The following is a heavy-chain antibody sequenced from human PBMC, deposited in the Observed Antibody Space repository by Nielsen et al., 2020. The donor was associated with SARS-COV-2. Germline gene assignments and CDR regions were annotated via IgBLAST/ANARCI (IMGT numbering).Heavy chain of an antibody. D-gene: IGHD6-19*01. Sequence: GESLKISCAASGFTFDDYGMSWVRQAPGKGLEWVSGINWNGGSTYYADSVKGRFTISRDNSKNTLYLQMNSLRAEDTAVYYCAREVYTSGWDHDAFDIWGQGTMVTVSS. CDR3: AREVYTSGWDHDAFDI. CDR1: GFTFDDYG. J-gene: IGHJ3*02. CDR2: INWNGGST. V-gene: IGHV3-20*04.